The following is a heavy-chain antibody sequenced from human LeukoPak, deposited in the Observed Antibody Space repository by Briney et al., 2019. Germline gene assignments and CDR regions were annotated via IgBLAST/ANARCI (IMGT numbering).Heavy chain of an antibody. J-gene: IGHJ4*02. Sequence: GGSLRLSCAASGFTFSSYAMSWVRQAPGKGLEWVSAISGSGGSTYYADSVKDRFTISRDNSKNTLYLQMNSLRAEDTAVYYCAKDLGYSGYGEGYWGQGTLVTVSS. D-gene: IGHD5-12*01. V-gene: IGHV3-23*01. CDR1: GFTFSSYA. CDR2: ISGSGGST. CDR3: AKDLGYSGYGEGY.